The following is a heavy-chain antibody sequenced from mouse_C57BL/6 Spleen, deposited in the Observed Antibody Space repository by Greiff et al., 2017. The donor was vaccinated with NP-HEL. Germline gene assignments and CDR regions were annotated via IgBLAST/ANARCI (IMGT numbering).Heavy chain of an antibody. Sequence: VQLQQSGPELVKPGASVKIPCKASGYTFTDYNMDWVKQSHGKSLEWIGDINPNNGGTIYNQKFKGKATLTVDKSSSTAYMERRSLTSEDTAVYYCARHYDYENAMDYWGQGTSVTVSS. CDR3: ARHYDYENAMDY. D-gene: IGHD2-4*01. CDR1: GYTFTDYN. CDR2: INPNNGGT. V-gene: IGHV1-18*01. J-gene: IGHJ4*01.